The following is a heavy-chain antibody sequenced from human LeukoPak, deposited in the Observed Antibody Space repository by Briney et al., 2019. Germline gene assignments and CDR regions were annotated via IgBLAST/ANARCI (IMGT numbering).Heavy chain of an antibody. J-gene: IGHJ5*02. CDR1: GFTFSSYG. V-gene: IGHV3-30*02. CDR2: IRYDGSNK. D-gene: IGHD2-21*01. CDR3: VILSVPGDTFDS. Sequence: GGSLRLSCAASGFTFSSYGMHWVRQAPGKGLEWVTFIRYDGSNKFYADSVKGRFTISRDNSKNTLYLQMNNLRADDTAVYYWVILSVPGDTFDSWGQG.